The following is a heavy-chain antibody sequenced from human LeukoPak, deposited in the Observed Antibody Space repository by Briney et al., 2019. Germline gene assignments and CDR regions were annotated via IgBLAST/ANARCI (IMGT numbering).Heavy chain of an antibody. J-gene: IGHJ5*02. CDR1: GFTFSSYA. D-gene: IGHD6-19*01. V-gene: IGHV3-23*01. CDR3: AKQPSSARFDP. CDR2: ISGSGGST. Sequence: GGSLRLPCAASGFTFSSYAMSWVRQAPGKGLEGVSAISGSGGSTYYADSVKGRFTISRDNSKNTLYLQMNSLRAEDTAVYYCAKQPSSARFDPWGQGTLVTVSS.